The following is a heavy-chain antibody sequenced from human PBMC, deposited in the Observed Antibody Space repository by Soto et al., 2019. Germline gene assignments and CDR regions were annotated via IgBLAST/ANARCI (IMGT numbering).Heavy chain of an antibody. CDR1: GFTFSDTL. Sequence: QVQLVQSGAELKKPGASVNISCQASGFTFSDTLINWVRQGPGQRLEWMGWINPANGNTRYSEPFQGRVTISSLSSVSTAYVALSDLSSEGTAVYYCARDIVSVGPRVNDAFDVWGQGTMITVSS. V-gene: IGHV1-3*01. J-gene: IGHJ3*01. CDR3: ARDIVSVGPRVNDAFDV. CDR2: INPANGNT. D-gene: IGHD1-26*01.